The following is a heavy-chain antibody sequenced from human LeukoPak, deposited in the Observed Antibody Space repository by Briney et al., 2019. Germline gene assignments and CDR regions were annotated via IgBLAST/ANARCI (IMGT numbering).Heavy chain of an antibody. D-gene: IGHD6-13*01. CDR1: GYTFTGYY. CDR3: ARVESIAAAGYFDY. V-gene: IGHV1-2*02. Sequence: ASVKVSCKASGYTFTGYYMHWVRQAPGQGLAWMGWINPNSGGTNYAQKFQGRVTMTRDTSISTAYMELSRLRSDDTAVYYCARVESIAAAGYFDYWGQGTLVTASS. CDR2: INPNSGGT. J-gene: IGHJ4*02.